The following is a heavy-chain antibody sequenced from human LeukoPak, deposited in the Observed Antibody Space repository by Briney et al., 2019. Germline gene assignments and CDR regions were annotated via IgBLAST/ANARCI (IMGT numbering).Heavy chain of an antibody. D-gene: IGHD1-26*01. CDR1: GFTVSSNY. Sequence: GGSLRLSCAASGFTVSSNYMSWVRQAPGKGLEWVSVIYSGGSTYYADSVKGRFTISRDNSKNTLYLQMNSLRAEDTAVYYCARDSVGAGYFDYWGQGTLVTVSS. J-gene: IGHJ4*02. CDR3: ARDSVGAGYFDY. V-gene: IGHV3-53*01. CDR2: IYSGGST.